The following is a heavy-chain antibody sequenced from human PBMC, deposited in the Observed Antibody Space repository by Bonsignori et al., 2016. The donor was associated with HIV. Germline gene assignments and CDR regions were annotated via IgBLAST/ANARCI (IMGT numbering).Heavy chain of an antibody. D-gene: IGHD1-26*01. Sequence: VRQAPGKGLEWVGRIKRKSDGGTIDYAAPVKGRFTISRDDSKKTLYLQMNSLKTEDTAVYYCTTGVTMFYSGSRWGRGTLVTVSS. CDR3: TTGVTMFYSGSR. J-gene: IGHJ4*02. CDR2: IKRKSDGGTI. V-gene: IGHV3-15*01.